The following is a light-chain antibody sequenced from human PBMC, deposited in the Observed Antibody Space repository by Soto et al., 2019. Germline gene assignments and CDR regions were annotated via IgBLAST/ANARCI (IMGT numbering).Light chain of an antibody. Sequence: QSALNPPASVSWSPGRSITISCTGTSSDVGGYNYVSWYQQHPGKAPKLMIYDVSNRPSGVSNRFSGSKSGNTASLTISGLQAEDEADYYCSSYTSSSTPYVFGTGTKVTVL. CDR2: DVS. V-gene: IGLV2-14*01. CDR1: SSDVGGYNY. CDR3: SSYTSSSTPYV. J-gene: IGLJ1*01.